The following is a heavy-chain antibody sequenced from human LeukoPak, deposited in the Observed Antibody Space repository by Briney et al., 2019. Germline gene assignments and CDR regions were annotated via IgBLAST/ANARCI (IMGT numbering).Heavy chain of an antibody. CDR3: AIAVAGTGDY. CDR1: GFTFSSYA. Sequence: GGSLRLSCAASGFTFSSYAMSWVRQAPGKGLEWVSATSGSGGSTYYADSVKGRFTISRDNSKNTLYLQMNSLRAEDTAVYYCAIAVAGTGDYWGQGTLVTVSS. CDR2: TSGSGGST. J-gene: IGHJ4*02. D-gene: IGHD6-19*01. V-gene: IGHV3-23*01.